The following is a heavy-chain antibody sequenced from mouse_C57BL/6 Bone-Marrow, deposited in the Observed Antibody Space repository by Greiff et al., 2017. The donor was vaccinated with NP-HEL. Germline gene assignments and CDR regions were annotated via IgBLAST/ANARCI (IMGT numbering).Heavy chain of an antibody. D-gene: IGHD2-2*01. CDR2: IYPSDSET. J-gene: IGHJ2*01. CDR1: GYTFTSYW. CDR3: ARGYAYYFDY. V-gene: IGHV1-61*01. Sequence: VQLQQSGAELVRPGSSVKLSCKASGYTFTSYWMDWVKQRPGQGLEWIGNIYPSDSETHYNQKFKDKATLTVDKSSSTAYMQLSSLTSEDSAVYYCARGYAYYFDYWGQGTTLTVSS.